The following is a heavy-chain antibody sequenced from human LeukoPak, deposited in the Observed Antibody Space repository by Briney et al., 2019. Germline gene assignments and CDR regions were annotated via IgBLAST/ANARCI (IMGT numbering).Heavy chain of an antibody. CDR2: ISGSGGST. Sequence: PGGSLRLSCAASGFTFSSYAMSWVRQAPGKGLEWVPAISGSGGSTYYADSVKGRFTISRDNSKNTLYLQMNSLRAEDTAVYYCAKDLQYYYDSSPLGYWGQGTLVTVSS. J-gene: IGHJ4*02. V-gene: IGHV3-23*01. CDR3: AKDLQYYYDSSPLGY. CDR1: GFTFSSYA. D-gene: IGHD3-22*01.